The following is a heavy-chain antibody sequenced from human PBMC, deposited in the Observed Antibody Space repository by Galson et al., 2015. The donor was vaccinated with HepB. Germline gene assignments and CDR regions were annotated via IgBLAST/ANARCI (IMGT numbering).Heavy chain of an antibody. J-gene: IGHJ5*02. D-gene: IGHD6-19*01. CDR2: INHSGST. CDR3: ARVRSWAPPGYSSGWYGLGWFDP. Sequence: ETLSLTCAVYGGSFSGYYWSWIRQPPGKGLEWIGEINHSGSTNYNPSLKSRVTISVDTSKNQFSLKLSSVTAADTAVYYCARVRSWAPPGYSSGWYGLGWFDPWGQGTLVTVSS. CDR1: GGSFSGYY. V-gene: IGHV4-34*01.